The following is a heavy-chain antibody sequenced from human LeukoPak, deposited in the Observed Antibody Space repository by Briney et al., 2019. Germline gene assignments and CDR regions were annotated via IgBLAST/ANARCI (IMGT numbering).Heavy chain of an antibody. J-gene: IGHJ4*02. Sequence: GGSLRLSCAASGFAFSSYAMSWVRQAPGKGPEWVATIGHSSGTWYADSVMGWFTVSRDNSKSTLYLEMNSLRGEDTAQYYCADFGSGSYIFDYWGQGSLVTVSS. V-gene: IGHV3-23*01. CDR2: IGHSSGT. D-gene: IGHD3-10*01. CDR3: ADFGSGSYIFDY. CDR1: GFAFSSYA.